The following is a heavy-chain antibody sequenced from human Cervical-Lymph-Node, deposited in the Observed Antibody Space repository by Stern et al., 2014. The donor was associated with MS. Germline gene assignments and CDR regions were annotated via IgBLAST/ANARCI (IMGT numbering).Heavy chain of an antibody. CDR3: ARDEGYCSGGSCYSEVLYYGMDV. V-gene: IGHV1-69*01. J-gene: IGHJ6*02. CDR1: GGTFSSYA. Sequence: QVQLVQSGAEVKKPGSSVKVSCKASGGTFSSYAISWVRQAPGQGLEWMGGIIPIFGTANYAQKFQVRVTITADESTSTAYMELSSLRSEDTAVYYCARDEGYCSGGSCYSEVLYYGMDVWGQGTTVTVSS. D-gene: IGHD2-15*01. CDR2: IIPIFGTA.